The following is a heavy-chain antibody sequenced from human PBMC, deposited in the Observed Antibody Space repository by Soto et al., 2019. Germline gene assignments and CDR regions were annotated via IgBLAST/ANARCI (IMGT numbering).Heavy chain of an antibody. CDR3: ARALRFWVWRGSYYYYGLDV. CDR2: INHSGST. CDR1: GGSFSGYY. V-gene: IGHV4-34*01. J-gene: IGHJ6*02. D-gene: IGHD3-3*01. Sequence: SETLSLTCAVYGGSFSGYYWSWIRQPPGKGLEWIGEINHSGSTNYNPSLKSRVTISVDTSKNQFSLKLSSVTAADTAVYYCARALRFWVWRGSYYYYGLDVWGQGPTVPVCS.